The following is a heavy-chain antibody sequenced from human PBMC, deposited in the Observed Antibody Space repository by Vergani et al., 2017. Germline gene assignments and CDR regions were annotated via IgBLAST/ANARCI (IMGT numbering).Heavy chain of an antibody. J-gene: IGHJ4*02. CDR3: ARLYGRDSSGSKYFDY. Sequence: EVQLVQSGAEVKKPGASLNISCQISGYSFTNYWIGWVRQLPGKGLEWMGIIHPADSDTRYSPSFQGQVTISVDKSISTAYLQRSGLRASDSAMYYCARLYGRDSSGSKYFDYWGQGTLVTVSS. CDR1: GYSFTNYW. D-gene: IGHD3-22*01. CDR2: IHPADSDT. V-gene: IGHV5-51*01.